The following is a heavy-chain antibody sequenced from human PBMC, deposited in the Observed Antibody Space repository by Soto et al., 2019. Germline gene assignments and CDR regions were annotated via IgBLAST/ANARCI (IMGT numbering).Heavy chain of an antibody. V-gene: IGHV5-51*01. D-gene: IGHD6-13*01. CDR3: ARTAAASKYYCGMGV. CDR1: GYSFTSYW. CDR2: IYPGDSDT. Sequence: PGESLKISCKGSGYSFTSYWIGWARQMPGKGLEWMWIIYPGDSDTRYSPSFQGRVTISADKSISTAYLPWSSLKASHTAMYYWARTAAASKYYCGMGVLGQGTRVTASS. J-gene: IGHJ6*02.